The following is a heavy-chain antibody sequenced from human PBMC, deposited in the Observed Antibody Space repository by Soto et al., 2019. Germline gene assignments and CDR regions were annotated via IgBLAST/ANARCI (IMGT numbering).Heavy chain of an antibody. D-gene: IGHD5-12*01. V-gene: IGHV3-7*01. CDR2: IKRDGSEE. Sequence: EVLVVESGGGLVQPGGSLRHSCEASGFTFSNFWMTWVRQAPGKGLEWVANIKRDGSEENYLDSVKGRFTISRDNTKNLVYLQMNRLRAEDTAVYYCARSGRDGYNPWGQGNLVTVSS. J-gene: IGHJ5*02. CDR1: GFTFSNFW. CDR3: ARSGRDGYNP.